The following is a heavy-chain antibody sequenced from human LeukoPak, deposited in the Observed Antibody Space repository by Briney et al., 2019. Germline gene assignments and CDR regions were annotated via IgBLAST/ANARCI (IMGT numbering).Heavy chain of an antibody. CDR2: ISSSSSYI. CDR3: ARDSESHKYYYDSSGYYIY. J-gene: IGHJ4*02. V-gene: IGHV3-21*01. CDR1: GFTFSSYS. D-gene: IGHD3-22*01. Sequence: GGSLRLSCAASGFTFSSYSMNWVRQAPGKGLEWVSSISSSSSYIYYADSVKGRFTISRDNAKNSLYLQMNSLRAEDTAVYYCARDSESHKYYYDSSGYYIYWGQGTLVTVSS.